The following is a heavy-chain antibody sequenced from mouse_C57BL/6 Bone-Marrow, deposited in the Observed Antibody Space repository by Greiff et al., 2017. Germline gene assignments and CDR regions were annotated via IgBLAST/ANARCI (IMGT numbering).Heavy chain of an antibody. J-gene: IGHJ3*01. CDR3: ARRGAAQAFAY. CDR1: GYTFTDYY. D-gene: IGHD3-2*02. V-gene: IGHV1-26*01. CDR2: INPNNGGT. Sequence: EVKLQQSGPELVKPGASVKISCEASGYTFTDYYMNWVKQSHGKSLEWIGDINPNNGGTSYNQKFKGKATLTVDKSSSKAYMELRSLTSEGSAVYYCARRGAAQAFAYWGQGTLVTVSA.